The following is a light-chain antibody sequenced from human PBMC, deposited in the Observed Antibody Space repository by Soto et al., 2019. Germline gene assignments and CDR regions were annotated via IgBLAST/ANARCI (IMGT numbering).Light chain of an antibody. CDR1: DGPVTSNHY. CDR2: DTT. V-gene: IGLV7-46*01. J-gene: IGLJ2*01. Sequence: QAVVTQEPSLTVSPGGTVTLSCGSSDGPVTSNHYPYWYQQRPGQVPRTLIYDTTNRQSWAPARFSGSLVGVKAALTLSGAQPEDKADYYCLLAYSGGRVFGGGTKLTVL. CDR3: LLAYSGGRV.